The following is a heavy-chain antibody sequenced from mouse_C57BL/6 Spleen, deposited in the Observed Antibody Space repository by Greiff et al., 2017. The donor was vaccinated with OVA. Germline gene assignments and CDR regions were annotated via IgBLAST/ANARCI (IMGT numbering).Heavy chain of an antibody. CDR2: IDPEDGET. CDR3: ARSYGSSYSYYFDY. CDR1: GFNINDYY. D-gene: IGHD1-1*01. Sequence: VQLQQSGAELVKPGASVKLSCTASGFNINDYYMHWVKQRTEQGLEWIGRIDPEDGETKYAPKFKGKATITADTSSTTAYLQLSSLTSEDTAVYYCARSYGSSYSYYFDYWGQGTTLTVSS. V-gene: IGHV14-2*01. J-gene: IGHJ2*01.